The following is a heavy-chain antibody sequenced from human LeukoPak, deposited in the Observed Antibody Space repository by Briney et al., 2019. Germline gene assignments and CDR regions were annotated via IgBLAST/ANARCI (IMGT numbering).Heavy chain of an antibody. CDR2: IYPGDSDT. V-gene: IGHV5-51*01. CDR1: GYSFTSYW. CDR3: ARQVEYCSSTSCYNFQH. Sequence: KPGESLKISCMGSGYSFTSYWIGWVRQMPGKGLEWMGIIYPGDSDTRYSPSFQGQVTISADKSISTAYLQWSSLKASDTAMYYCARQVEYCSSTSCYNFQHWGQGTLVTVSS. J-gene: IGHJ1*01. D-gene: IGHD2-2*02.